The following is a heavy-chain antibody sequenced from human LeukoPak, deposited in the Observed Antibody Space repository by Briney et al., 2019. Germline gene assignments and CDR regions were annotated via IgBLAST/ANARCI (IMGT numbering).Heavy chain of an antibody. D-gene: IGHD6-19*01. CDR2: ISGSGGST. J-gene: IGHJ4*02. V-gene: IGHV3-23*01. CDR1: GFTFSSYA. CDR3: AKDPVGILAVAGFDY. Sequence: GGSLRLSCAASGFTFSSYAMSWVRQAPGKGLEWVSAISGSGGSTYYADSVKGRFTISRDNSKNTLYLQMNCLRAEDTAVYYCAKDPVGILAVAGFDYWGQGTLVTVSS.